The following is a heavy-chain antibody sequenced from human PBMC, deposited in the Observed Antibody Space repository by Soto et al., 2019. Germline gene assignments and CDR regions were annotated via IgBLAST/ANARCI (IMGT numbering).Heavy chain of an antibody. CDR1: GFTFSSYA. V-gene: IGHV3-23*01. CDR3: ANGGGNPPPYYYYGMDV. J-gene: IGHJ6*02. Sequence: PGGSLRLSCAASGFTFSSYAMSWVRQAPGKGLEWVSAISGSGGSTYYADSVKGRFTISRDNSKNTLYLQMNSLRAEDTAVYYCANGGGNPPPYYYYGMDVWGQGTTVTVSS. D-gene: IGHD2-15*01. CDR2: ISGSGGST.